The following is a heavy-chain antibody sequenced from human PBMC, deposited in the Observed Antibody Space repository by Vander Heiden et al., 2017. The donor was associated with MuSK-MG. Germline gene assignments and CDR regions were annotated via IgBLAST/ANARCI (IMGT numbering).Heavy chain of an antibody. D-gene: IGHD6-13*01. CDR2: ISGSGGST. J-gene: IGHJ6*03. V-gene: IGHV3-23*01. CDR1: GFTFTSYA. CDR3: ASRGIAAAGGYYYYYYMDV. Sequence: EVQLLESGGGLVQPGGSLRLPCPASGFTFTSYAMSWFRQAPGKGLEWVSAISGSGGSTYYADSVKGRFTISRDNSKNTLYLQMNSLRAEDTAVYYCASRGIAAAGGYYYYYYMDVWGKGTTVTVSS.